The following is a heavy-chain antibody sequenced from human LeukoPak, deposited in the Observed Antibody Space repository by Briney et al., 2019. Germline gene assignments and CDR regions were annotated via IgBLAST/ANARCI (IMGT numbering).Heavy chain of an antibody. CDR1: GYTFTGYY. J-gene: IGHJ3*02. Sequence: ASVKVSCKASGYTFTGYYMHWVRQAPGQGLEWMGWINPNSGGTNYAQKFQGRVTMTRDTSISTAYMELSRLRSDDTAVYYCARDGNGYNRHAFDIWGQGTTVTVSS. CDR2: INPNSGGT. CDR3: ARDGNGYNRHAFDI. V-gene: IGHV1-2*02. D-gene: IGHD5-24*01.